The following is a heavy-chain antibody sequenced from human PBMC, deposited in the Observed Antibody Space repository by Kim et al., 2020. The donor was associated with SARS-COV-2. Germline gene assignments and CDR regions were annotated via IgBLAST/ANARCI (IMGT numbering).Heavy chain of an antibody. Sequence: GGSLRLSCAASGFTFSSYAMHWVRQAPGKGLEWVAVISYDGSNKYYADSVKGRFTISRDNSKNTLYLQMNSLRAEDTAVYYCARTNSGSYPEIDYWGQGTLVTVSS. V-gene: IGHV3-30*04. CDR3: ARTNSGSYPEIDY. CDR2: ISYDGSNK. D-gene: IGHD1-26*01. CDR1: GFTFSSYA. J-gene: IGHJ4*02.